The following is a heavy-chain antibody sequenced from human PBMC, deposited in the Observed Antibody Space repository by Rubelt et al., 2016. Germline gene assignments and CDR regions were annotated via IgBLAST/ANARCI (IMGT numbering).Heavy chain of an antibody. D-gene: IGHD6-6*01. CDR1: GFTFSSYW. CDR2: INSDGSST. V-gene: IGHV3-74*01. Sequence: EVQLVESGGGLVQPGGSLRLSCAASGFTFSSYWMHWVRQAPGKGLVWVSRINSDGSSTSYADSVQGRFTIYRDNAQNTLYRQMNRMGAEDTAGYYGAREAWSSSSEDYWGQGTLVTVSS. CDR3: AREAWSSSSEDY. J-gene: IGHJ4*02.